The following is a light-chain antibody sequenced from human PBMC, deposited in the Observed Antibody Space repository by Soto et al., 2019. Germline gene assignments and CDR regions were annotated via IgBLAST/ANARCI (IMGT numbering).Light chain of an antibody. J-gene: IGKJ1*01. Sequence: EIVMTHSPSTLSVSPGSRSNLSCRASQYINTRLAWYQNRHGQAPRLLIYQTSIRAAGIPARLSASGNGTDLTITISDVQTEDFEVYYCHQRQSWTRTFGHGTKVDI. CDR2: QTS. CDR1: QYINTR. V-gene: IGKV3D-15*03. CDR3: HQRQSWTRT.